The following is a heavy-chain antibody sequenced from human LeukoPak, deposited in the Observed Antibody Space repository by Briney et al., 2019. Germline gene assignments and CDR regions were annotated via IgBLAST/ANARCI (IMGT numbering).Heavy chain of an antibody. CDR1: GGSISSYY. J-gene: IGHJ5*02. D-gene: IGHD3-22*01. Sequence: SETLSLTCTVSGGSISSYYWSWIRQPPGKGLEWIGYMYYSGSTDYNPSLKSRVTISVDTSKNQFSLKLSSVTAADTAVYYCARRRTYYYDSSGSNWFDPWGQGTLVTVSS. CDR2: MYYSGST. CDR3: ARRRTYYYDSSGSNWFDP. V-gene: IGHV4-59*01.